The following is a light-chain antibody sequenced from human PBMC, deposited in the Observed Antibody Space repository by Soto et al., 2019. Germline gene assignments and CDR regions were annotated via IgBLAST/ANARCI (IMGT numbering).Light chain of an antibody. V-gene: IGKV2D-29*02. CDR2: EVP. J-gene: IGKJ5*01. CDR1: QSLLHITGETF. CDR3: MQSTQLPPT. Sequence: DVVMTQTPLSLSVAPGQPASISCKSSQSLLHITGETFLFWYLQKPGQSPQLLIYEVPTRVSGVPDTFSGSGSGTDFTLEISRVETDDVGIYYCMQSTQLPPTFGQGTRLEIK.